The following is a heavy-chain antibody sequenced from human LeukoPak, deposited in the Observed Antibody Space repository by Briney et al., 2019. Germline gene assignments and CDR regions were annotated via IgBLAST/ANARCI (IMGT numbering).Heavy chain of an antibody. CDR1: DFTFGNYA. CDR2: INSDGNKT. Sequence: GGSLRLSCTASDFTFGNYAMTWVRQAPGKGLVWVSRINSDGNKTNYADSVKGRFTLSRDNAENTLYLQMNSLRAEDTAVYYCAKGGSRHADNWGQGTLVTVSS. D-gene: IGHD6-13*01. J-gene: IGHJ4*02. V-gene: IGHV3-74*01. CDR3: AKGGSRHADN.